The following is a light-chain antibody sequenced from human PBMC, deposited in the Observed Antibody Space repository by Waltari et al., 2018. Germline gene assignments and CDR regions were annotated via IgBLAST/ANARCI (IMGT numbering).Light chain of an antibody. V-gene: IGKV4-1*01. CDR2: GAS. Sequence: DIVLTQSPDSLAVSLGERATINLRSSPSVLFSSNHKNSLAWYQQKPGQPPKLLIYGASTRESGVPDRFSGSGSGTDFTLTISSLQAEDVAIYYCQQYYSSPLSITFGQGTRLEIK. J-gene: IGKJ5*01. CDR1: PSVLFSSNHKNS. CDR3: QQYYSSPLSIT.